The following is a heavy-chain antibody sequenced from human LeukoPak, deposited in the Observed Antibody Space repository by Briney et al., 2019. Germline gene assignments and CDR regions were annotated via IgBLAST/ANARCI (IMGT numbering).Heavy chain of an antibody. CDR2: ISGSGGST. V-gene: IGHV3-23*01. D-gene: IGHD2-2*01. CDR1: GFTFSSYA. J-gene: IGHJ6*04. CDR3: AKMGPTRYCSSTSCKTGMDV. Sequence: GGSLRLSCAASGFTFSSYAMSWVRQAPGKGLEWVSGISGSGGSTYYADSVKGRFTISRDNSKNTLYLQMNSLRAEDTAVYYCAKMGPTRYCSSTSCKTGMDVWGKGTTVTVSS.